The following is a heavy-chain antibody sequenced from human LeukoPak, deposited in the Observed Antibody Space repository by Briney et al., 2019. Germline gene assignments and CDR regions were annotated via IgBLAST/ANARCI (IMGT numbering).Heavy chain of an antibody. CDR2: VYYSGSA. V-gene: IGHV4-59*02. D-gene: IGHD4-17*01. CDR1: GGSVRSFY. J-gene: IGHJ6*03. Sequence: KTSETLSLTCSVSGGSVRSFYWSWIRQHPGKGLEWIGSVYYSGSANYNPSLKSRVTISVDTSNNQFSLKRNSVTAADTAVYYCARDGADYGDYSGPPNYYYYYMDVWGKGTTVTVSS. CDR3: ARDGADYGDYSGPPNYYYYYMDV.